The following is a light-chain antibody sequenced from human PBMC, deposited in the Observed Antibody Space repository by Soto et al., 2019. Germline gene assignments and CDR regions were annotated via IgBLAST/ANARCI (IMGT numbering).Light chain of an antibody. CDR1: QSVSSS. CDR3: QQRSNWPLT. J-gene: IGKJ4*01. CDR2: GAS. Sequence: EIVLTQSPGTLSLSPGERATLSCRASQSVSSSLSWYQQKPGQAPRLLIYGASTRATGIPARFSGSGSGTEFTLTISSLEPEDFAVYYCQQRSNWPLTFGGGTKGDIK. V-gene: IGKV3D-11*03.